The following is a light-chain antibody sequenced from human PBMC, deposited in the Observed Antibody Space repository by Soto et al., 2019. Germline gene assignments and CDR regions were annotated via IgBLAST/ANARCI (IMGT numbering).Light chain of an antibody. Sequence: EIVLTQSPGTLSLSPGEGATLSCRASQSITTNSLAWYQQKPGQAPRLLIYGASNRATGVPYRVSASGSGTDFTLSFSRLEPYDFAMYYCQQYVTSPYTFGQGTKLAIK. CDR3: QQYVTSPYT. V-gene: IGKV3-20*01. CDR1: QSITTNS. J-gene: IGKJ2*01. CDR2: GAS.